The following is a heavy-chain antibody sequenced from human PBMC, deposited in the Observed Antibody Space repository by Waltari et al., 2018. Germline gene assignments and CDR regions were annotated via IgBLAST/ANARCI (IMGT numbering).Heavy chain of an antibody. CDR2: INPNSGDT. Sequence: VQLMQSGAEAKKPAPSVKVSCKASGYTFTDHHIHWVRQAPVQGLEWMGWINPNSGDTTFAQKFQGSVTVTRDTSISTAYMELTRLTSDDTAVFYCARGGGSNWVGYFDLWGRGTLVTVSS. V-gene: IGHV1-2*02. J-gene: IGHJ2*01. CDR3: ARGGGSNWVGYFDL. D-gene: IGHD6-13*01. CDR1: GYTFTDHH.